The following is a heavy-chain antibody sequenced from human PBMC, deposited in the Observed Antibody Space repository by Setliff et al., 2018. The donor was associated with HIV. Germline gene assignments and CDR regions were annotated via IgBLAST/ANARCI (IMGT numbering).Heavy chain of an antibody. CDR3: AHILQDPPSHFYYYFYMDV. CDR1: GFSLSTDGVG. Sequence: SGPTLVNPTQTLTLTCTFSGFSLSTDGVGVGWIRQPPGKALEWLALIYWDDDKRYSPSLKSRLTITKDTSKNRVVLTMTNMDPVDTATYYCAHILQDPPSHFYYYFYMDVWGKGTTVTVSS. D-gene: IGHD3-3*02. V-gene: IGHV2-5*02. CDR2: IYWDDDK. J-gene: IGHJ6*03.